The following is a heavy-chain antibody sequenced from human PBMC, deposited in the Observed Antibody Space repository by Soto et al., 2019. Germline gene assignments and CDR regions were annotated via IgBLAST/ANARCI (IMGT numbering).Heavy chain of an antibody. CDR1: GGTFNNYV. D-gene: IGHD2-2*01. V-gene: IGHV1-69*06. CDR3: AGRCDSTTCLGHFDY. Sequence: QVQLVQSGAEVKKPGSSVNVSCKASGGTFNNYVVNWVRQAPGQGLEWMGGILPIFATANYAQKFQGRVTITADKSTSTAYMELTSLRSEDTAVYYCAGRCDSTTCLGHFDYWGQGTLVTVAS. CDR2: ILPIFATA. J-gene: IGHJ4*02.